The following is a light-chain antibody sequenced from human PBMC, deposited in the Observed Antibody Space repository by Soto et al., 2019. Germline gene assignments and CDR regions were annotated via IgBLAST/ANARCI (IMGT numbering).Light chain of an antibody. CDR2: DVT. Sequence: QSVLTQPASVSGSPGQSITISCTGTSSDVGGYNFVSWYQQHPGKAPKLMIYDVTNRPSGVSNRFSGSKSGNTASLTISGLHAYDEADYYCLSYSSSTSPYVLGTSTKLTVL. J-gene: IGLJ1*01. V-gene: IGLV2-14*01. CDR1: SSDVGGYNF. CDR3: LSYSSSTSPYV.